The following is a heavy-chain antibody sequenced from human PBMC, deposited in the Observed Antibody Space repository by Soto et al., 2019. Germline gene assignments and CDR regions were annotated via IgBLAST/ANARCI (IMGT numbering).Heavy chain of an antibody. J-gene: IGHJ4*02. CDR2: IGRSSSAM. CDR3: ARDLIYSFDY. D-gene: IGHD4-4*01. CDR1: GFTFNDFS. Sequence: VQLVESGGGLVRPGASLRLSCAASGFTFNDFSLNWVRQAPGKGLEWVSYIGRSSSAMYYADSVKGRFTISRDNAKNSLYLQMNGLRAEDTAVYYCARDLIYSFDYWGQGTLVTVSS. V-gene: IGHV3-48*01.